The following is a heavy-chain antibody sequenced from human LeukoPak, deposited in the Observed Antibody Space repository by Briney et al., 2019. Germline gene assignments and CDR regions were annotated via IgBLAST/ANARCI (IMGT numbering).Heavy chain of an antibody. D-gene: IGHD2-2*01. V-gene: IGHV1-2*02. J-gene: IGHJ5*02. CDR1: GYTFTGYY. CDR3: AREIVVVPAANSARWFDP. Sequence: ASVKVSCKASGYTFTGYYMHWVRQAPGQGLEWMGWINPNSGGTNYAQKFQGRVTTTRDTSISTAYMELSRLRSDDTAVYYCAREIVVVPAANSARWFDPWGQGTLVTVSS. CDR2: INPNSGGT.